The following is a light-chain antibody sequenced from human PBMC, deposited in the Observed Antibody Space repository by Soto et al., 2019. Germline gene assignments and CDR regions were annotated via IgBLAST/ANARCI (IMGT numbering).Light chain of an antibody. Sequence: DIQMTQSPSTLSASLGDRVTITCRASQGISSYLAWYQQKPGKAPKLLIYAASSLQSGVPSRFSGSGSGTDFTLTISSLQPEDFATYYCQQANSFPLTFGGGTKVDI. CDR1: QGISSY. V-gene: IGKV1-12*01. CDR3: QQANSFPLT. CDR2: AAS. J-gene: IGKJ4*01.